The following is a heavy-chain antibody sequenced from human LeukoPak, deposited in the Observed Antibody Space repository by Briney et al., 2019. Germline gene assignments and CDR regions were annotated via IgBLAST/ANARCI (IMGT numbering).Heavy chain of an antibody. CDR3: ARHILDSGGW. Sequence: GGSLRLAWAASGFIFSSYSLKWVRPAAGRGREWHPSISSSSSHIYYPDSVKGHFTISRDNAKNSLYLQMNSLRAEETAVYYCARHILDSGGWWGQGGLVTVSS. CDR1: GFIFSSYS. V-gene: IGHV3-21*01. CDR2: ISSSSSHI. D-gene: IGHD3-22*01. J-gene: IGHJ4*02.